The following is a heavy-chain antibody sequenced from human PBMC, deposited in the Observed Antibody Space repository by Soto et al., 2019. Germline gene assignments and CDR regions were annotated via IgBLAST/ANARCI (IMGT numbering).Heavy chain of an antibody. D-gene: IGHD6-13*01. J-gene: IGHJ5*02. Sequence: GGSLRLSCAASGFTFRSFTMNWVRQAPGKGLEWVSTISSNSAYIYYTDALRGRFTISRDNAKNSLHLQMNSLRAEDTAVYYCTRDASRDSSARGWFDPWGPGTLGTVSS. CDR3: TRDASRDSSARGWFDP. V-gene: IGHV3-21*01. CDR1: GFTFRSFT. CDR2: ISSNSAYI.